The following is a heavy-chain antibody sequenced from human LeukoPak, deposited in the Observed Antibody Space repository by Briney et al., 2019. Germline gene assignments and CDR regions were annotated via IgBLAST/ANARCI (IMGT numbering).Heavy chain of an antibody. Sequence: PSETLSLTCTISGGSVSDYYWSWIRQSPGKGLEWIGYIYHTGSTSYSPSLKSRVTISADTSQNQFSLKLSSVTAADTAVYYCARVRYYYDSRRARVRRYFDLWGRGTLVTVSS. D-gene: IGHD3-10*01. J-gene: IGHJ2*01. CDR2: IYHTGST. V-gene: IGHV4-59*02. CDR3: ARVRYYYDSRRARVRRYFDL. CDR1: GGSVSDYY.